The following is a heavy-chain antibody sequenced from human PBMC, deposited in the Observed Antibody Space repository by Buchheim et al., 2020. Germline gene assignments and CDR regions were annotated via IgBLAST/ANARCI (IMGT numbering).Heavy chain of an antibody. D-gene: IGHD3-10*01. CDR3: ARGTPRYYFDF. CDR1: GDSMERGGFY. J-gene: IGHJ4*02. V-gene: IGHV4-31*03. Sequence: QVQLQESGPGLVKPSQTLSLTCTVSGDSMERGGFYWNWIRQHPGMGLEFIGYMYNSGSTYFNPSLGSRVTISADTSKNQFPLKLSSVTAADTAVYFCARGTPRYYFDFWGQGTL. CDR2: MYNSGST.